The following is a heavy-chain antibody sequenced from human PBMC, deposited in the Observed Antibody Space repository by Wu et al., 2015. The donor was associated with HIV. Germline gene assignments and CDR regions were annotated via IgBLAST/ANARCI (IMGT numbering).Heavy chain of an antibody. CDR2: ILPIFGST. CDR1: GGPFSSYA. J-gene: IGHJ6*03. V-gene: IGHV1-69*12. D-gene: IGHD2-21*02. Sequence: QVQLVQSGAEMKKPGSSVKVSCKTSGGPFSSYAISWVRQAPGQGLESLGGILPIFGSTNYAQKFQGRLTITADESAGTAYMELNSLRSEDTAVYYCARDLGDDFAVRGFYWYMDVWGTGTAISVSS. CDR3: ARDLGDDFAVRGFYWYMDV.